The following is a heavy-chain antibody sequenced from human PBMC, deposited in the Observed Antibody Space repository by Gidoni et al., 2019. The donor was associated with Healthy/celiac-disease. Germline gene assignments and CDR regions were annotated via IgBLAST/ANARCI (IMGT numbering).Heavy chain of an antibody. Sequence: QVQLVQSGAEVKKPGSSVKVSCKASGGTFSSYAISWVRQAPGQGLEWMGGIIPTFGTANYAQKFQGRVTITADESTSTAYMELSSLRSEDTAVYYCARDPRYYYDSSGYNGMDVWGQGTTVTVSS. D-gene: IGHD3-22*01. CDR2: IIPTFGTA. CDR1: GGTFSSYA. J-gene: IGHJ6*02. CDR3: ARDPRYYYDSSGYNGMDV. V-gene: IGHV1-69*01.